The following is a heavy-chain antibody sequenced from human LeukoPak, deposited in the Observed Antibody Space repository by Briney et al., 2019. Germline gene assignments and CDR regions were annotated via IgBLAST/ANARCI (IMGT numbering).Heavy chain of an antibody. CDR2: ISGSGAST. D-gene: IGHD1-26*01. CDR1: GFTFSSYA. J-gene: IGHJ1*01. CDR3: AKDPGRYSGSSAEYFQH. V-gene: IGHV3-23*01. Sequence: GGSLRLSCAASGFTFSSYALSWVRQAPVKGLEWVSVISGSGASTYYTDSVKGRFTISRDNSKNTLYLQMNSLRAEDTAVYYCAKDPGRYSGSSAEYFQHWGQGTLVTVSS.